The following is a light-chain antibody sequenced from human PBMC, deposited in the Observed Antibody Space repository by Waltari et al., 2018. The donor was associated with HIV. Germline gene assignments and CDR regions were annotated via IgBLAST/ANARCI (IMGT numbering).Light chain of an antibody. CDR1: ALPKKY. V-gene: IGLV3-10*01. CDR2: EDS. J-gene: IGLJ3*02. Sequence: SYELTQPPSVSVSPGQTARITCSGDALPKKYAYWDQQKSGQAPVLVIYEDSKRHPGIPERVSGSSSGTMATLTISGAQVEDEADYYCYSTDSSDWVFGGGTKLTVL. CDR3: YSTDSSDWV.